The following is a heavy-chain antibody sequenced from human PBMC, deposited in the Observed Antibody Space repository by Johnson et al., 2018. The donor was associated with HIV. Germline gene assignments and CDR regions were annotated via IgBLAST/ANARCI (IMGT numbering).Heavy chain of an antibody. V-gene: IGHV3-15*01. J-gene: IGHJ3*02. CDR2: IKSKIDGGTT. CDR1: GFTFSNAW. Sequence: VQLVESGGGLVKPGGSLRLSCAASGFTFSNAWMSWVRQAPGKGLEWVGRIKSKIDGGTTDYAAPVKGRFTISRDNAKNTLYLQMNSLRAEDTAVYYCAKDIAAAGTDAFDIWGQGTMVTVSS. D-gene: IGHD6-13*01. CDR3: AKDIAAAGTDAFDI.